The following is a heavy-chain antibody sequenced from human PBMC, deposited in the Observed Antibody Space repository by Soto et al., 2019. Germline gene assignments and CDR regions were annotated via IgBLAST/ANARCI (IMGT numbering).Heavy chain of an antibody. Sequence: SVKVSCKASGGTFSSYAISWVRQAPGQGLEWMGGIIPIFGIANYAQKFQGRVTITADESTSTAYMEPSSLRSEDTAVYYCARVNPPKGYGSGSYYNEDYYYGMDVWGQGTTVTVSS. CDR2: IIPIFGIA. V-gene: IGHV1-69*13. D-gene: IGHD3-10*01. J-gene: IGHJ6*02. CDR1: GGTFSSYA. CDR3: ARVNPPKGYGSGSYYNEDYYYGMDV.